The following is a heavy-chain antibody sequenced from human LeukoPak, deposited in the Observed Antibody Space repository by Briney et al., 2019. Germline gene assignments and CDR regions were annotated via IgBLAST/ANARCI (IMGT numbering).Heavy chain of an antibody. J-gene: IGHJ4*02. V-gene: IGHV3-21*01. CDR3: ARENHGSFDY. D-gene: IGHD1-14*01. CDR1: GFSFSPYY. Sequence: GGSLRLSCAASGFSFSPYYVNWVRQAPGKGLEWVSCISSGSTYIFYADSVRGRFAISRDNAKNSLYLQMNSLRADDTAVYYCARENHGSFDYWGQGSLVTVSS. CDR2: ISSGSTYI.